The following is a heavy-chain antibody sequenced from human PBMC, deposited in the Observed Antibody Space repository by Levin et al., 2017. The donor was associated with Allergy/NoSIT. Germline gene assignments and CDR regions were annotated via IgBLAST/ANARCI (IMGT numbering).Heavy chain of an antibody. V-gene: IGHV4-34*01. Sequence: SQTLSLTCAVYGGSFSGYYWSWIRQPPGKGLEWIGEINHSGSTNYNPSLKSRVTISVDTSKNQFSLKLSSVTAADTAVYYCARGILSPYYYDSSGYFDYWGQGTLVTVSS. CDR2: INHSGST. CDR1: GGSFSGYY. J-gene: IGHJ4*02. CDR3: ARGILSPYYYDSSGYFDY. D-gene: IGHD3-22*01.